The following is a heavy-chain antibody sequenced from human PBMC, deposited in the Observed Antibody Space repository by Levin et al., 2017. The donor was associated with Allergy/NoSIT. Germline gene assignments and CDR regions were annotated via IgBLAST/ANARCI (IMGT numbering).Heavy chain of an antibody. V-gene: IGHV3-23*01. Sequence: RTGGSLRLSCAASGFSFSSYAMTWVRQAPGKGLEWVSSISGSGDFTYYADSMKGRFTISRDNSKNTLYLQIDSLRAEDTAVYYCAGDYSNYFWGQGTLVTVSS. D-gene: IGHD4-11*01. CDR3: AGDYSNYF. J-gene: IGHJ4*02. CDR1: GFSFSSYA. CDR2: ISGSGDFT.